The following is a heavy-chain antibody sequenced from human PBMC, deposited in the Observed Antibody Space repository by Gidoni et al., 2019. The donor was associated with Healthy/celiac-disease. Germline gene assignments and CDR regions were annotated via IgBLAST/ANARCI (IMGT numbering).Heavy chain of an antibody. Sequence: VQLLESGGGLVQPGGSLRLSCAASGFTFSSYSMSWVRQAQGKGLEWVSAISGSGGSTYYADSVKGRLTISRDNSKNTLYLQMNSLRAEDTAVYYCAKDPKKFQGVSYNWFDPWGQGTLVTVSS. V-gene: IGHV3-23*01. CDR1: GFTFSSYS. D-gene: IGHD3-10*01. J-gene: IGHJ5*02. CDR3: AKDPKKFQGVSYNWFDP. CDR2: ISGSGGST.